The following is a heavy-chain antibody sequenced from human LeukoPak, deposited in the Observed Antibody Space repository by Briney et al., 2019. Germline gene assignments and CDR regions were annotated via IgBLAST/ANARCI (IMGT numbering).Heavy chain of an antibody. D-gene: IGHD6-13*01. CDR2: IYYSGST. CDR1: GGSISSYY. V-gene: IGHV4-59*08. CDR3: ARSFHSSSWYFDY. Sequence: SETLSLTCTVSGGSISSYYWSWIRQPPGKGLESIGYIYYSGSTNYNPSLNSRVTISVDTSKNQFSLKLSSVTAADTAVYYCARSFHSSSWYFDYWGQGTLVTVSS. J-gene: IGHJ4*02.